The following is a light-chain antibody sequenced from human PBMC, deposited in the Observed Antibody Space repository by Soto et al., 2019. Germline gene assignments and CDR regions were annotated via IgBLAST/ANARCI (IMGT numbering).Light chain of an antibody. CDR2: DVS. J-gene: IGLJ3*02. Sequence: QSALTQPRSVSGSPGQSVTISCTGTRSDVGDYDFVSWYYQHPGKVPKLILFDVSGRPSGVPDRFSGSKSGNTASLTISGLQAEDEGIYYCCSYAGSYTWVFGGGTKVTVL. V-gene: IGLV2-11*01. CDR1: RSDVGDYDF. CDR3: CSYAGSYTWV.